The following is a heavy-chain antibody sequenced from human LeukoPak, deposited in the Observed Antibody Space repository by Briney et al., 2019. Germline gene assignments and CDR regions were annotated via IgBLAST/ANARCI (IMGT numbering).Heavy chain of an antibody. V-gene: IGHV4-59*12. CDR2: IYYSGST. J-gene: IGHJ6*03. Sequence: KTSETLSLTCTVSGGSISSYYWSWIRQPPGKGLEWIGYIYYSGSTNYNPSLKSRVTISVDTSKNQFSLKLSSVTAADTAVYYCARNRVYYYYYMDVWGKGTTVTISS. CDR1: GGSISSYY. D-gene: IGHD1-14*01. CDR3: ARNRVYYYYYMDV.